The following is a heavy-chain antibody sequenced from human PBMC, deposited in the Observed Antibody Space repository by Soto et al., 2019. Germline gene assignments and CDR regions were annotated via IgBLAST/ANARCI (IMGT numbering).Heavy chain of an antibody. V-gene: IGHV3-7*03. J-gene: IGHJ5*02. CDR1: GFNCSSYW. CDR3: ARSPYCSGDCLVWFDP. CDR2: IKQAGSEK. Sequence: TGGSLRVCWAASGFNCSSYWVSCVRQAPGKGLEWVANIKQAGSEKYYVVSVKGRFTISRDNAKNSLYLQMNSLRAEDTAVYYCARSPYCSGDCLVWFDPWGQGTLVTVSS. D-gene: IGHD2-21*02.